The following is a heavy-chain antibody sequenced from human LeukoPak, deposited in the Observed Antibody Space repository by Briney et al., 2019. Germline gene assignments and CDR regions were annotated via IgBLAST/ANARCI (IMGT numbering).Heavy chain of an antibody. V-gene: IGHV3-33*08. D-gene: IGHD3-22*01. J-gene: IGHJ4*02. CDR2: MWSDGTKK. Sequence: PGGSLRLSCAASGFTFSSSAMSWVRQAPGKGLEWVAVMWSDGTKKYYADSVKGRFTVSRDTSKHTLYLQMSSLRAEDTAVYFCARDDDTTGRYSRFDYWGQGTLVTVSS. CDR1: GFTFSSSA. CDR3: ARDDDTTGRYSRFDY.